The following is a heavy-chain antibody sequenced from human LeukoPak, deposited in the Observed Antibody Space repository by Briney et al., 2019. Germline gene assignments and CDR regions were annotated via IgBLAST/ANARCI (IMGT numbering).Heavy chain of an antibody. Sequence: GGSLRLSCAASGFTFSSYSMNWVRQAPGKGLEWVSSISSSSSYIYYADSVKGRFTISRDNTKNSLYLQMNSLRAEDTAVYYCARERETYYYGSGSYYNHWGQGTLVTVSS. CDR2: ISSSSSYI. CDR3: ARERETYYYGSGSYYNH. V-gene: IGHV3-21*01. D-gene: IGHD3-10*01. J-gene: IGHJ5*02. CDR1: GFTFSSYS.